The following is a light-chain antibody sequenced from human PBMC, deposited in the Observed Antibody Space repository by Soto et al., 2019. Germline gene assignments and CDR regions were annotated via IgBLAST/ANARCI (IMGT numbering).Light chain of an antibody. CDR1: SSDVGSYNL. CDR3: CSYAGSRV. CDR2: EGS. Sequence: QSALNQPDSVSGSPGQSITISCTGTSSDVGSYNLVSWYQQHPGKAPKLMIYEGSKRPSGVSNRFSGSKSGNTASLTISGLQAEDEADYYCCSYAGSRVFGGGTKLTVL. J-gene: IGLJ3*02. V-gene: IGLV2-23*01.